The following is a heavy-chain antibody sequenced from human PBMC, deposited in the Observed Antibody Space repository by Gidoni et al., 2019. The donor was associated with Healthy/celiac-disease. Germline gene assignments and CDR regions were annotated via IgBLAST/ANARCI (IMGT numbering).Heavy chain of an antibody. D-gene: IGHD2-15*01. CDR3: AGDSRYCSGGSCYHPVEPGPKVAVRFDY. CDR1: GGTFSSYA. V-gene: IGHV1-69*01. CDR2: IIPIFGTA. J-gene: IGHJ4*02. Sequence: QVQLVQSGAEVKKPGSSVKVSCKASGGTFSSYAISWVRQAPGQGLEWMGGIIPIFGTANYAQKFQGRVTITADESTSTAYMELSSLRSEDTAVYYCAGDSRYCSGGSCYHPVEPGPKVAVRFDYWGQGTLVTVSS.